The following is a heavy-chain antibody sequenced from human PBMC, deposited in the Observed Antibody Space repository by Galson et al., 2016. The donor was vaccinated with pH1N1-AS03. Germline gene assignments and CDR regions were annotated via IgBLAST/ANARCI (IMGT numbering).Heavy chain of an antibody. Sequence: QSGAEVKKPGESLKISCKASGYTFTNYYLHWVRQAPAQGLEWMGWINPHSGGANSAQNFQGRVTMTRDTSMSTAYMELNSLRSDDTAVYFCARYTGDDGSDSFDYWGQGTLVTVSS. CDR3: ARYTGDDGSDSFDY. CDR2: INPHSGGA. V-gene: IGHV1-2*02. CDR1: GYTFTNYY. D-gene: IGHD3-10*01. J-gene: IGHJ4*02.